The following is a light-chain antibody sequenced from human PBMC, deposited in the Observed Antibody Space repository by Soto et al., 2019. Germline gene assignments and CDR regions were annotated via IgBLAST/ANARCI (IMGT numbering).Light chain of an antibody. CDR3: QQGKTYPRT. CDR1: QAVPNN. V-gene: IGKV1-9*01. Sequence: DIHLTQSPSFLSASVGDRVTITCRPSQAVPNNMAWYQQKPGKPPKLLIYEESTLHSGVPSRFSGRKSGTQFPLTIGSLQPEDFATYYCQQGKTYPRTFGCGTQVEIK. J-gene: IGKJ4*01. CDR2: EES.